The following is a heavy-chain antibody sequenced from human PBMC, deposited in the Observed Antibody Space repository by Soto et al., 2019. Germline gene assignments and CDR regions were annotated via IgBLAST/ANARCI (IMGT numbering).Heavy chain of an antibody. V-gene: IGHV3-11*01. CDR3: AREGHNYSPVDY. D-gene: IGHD5-12*01. CDR2: ISSSGSTI. J-gene: IGHJ4*02. CDR1: GFTFSDYY. Sequence: QVQLVESGGGLVKPGGSLRLSCAASGFTFSDYYMNWIRQAPGTGLEWISYISSSGSTIKYADSVKGRFTISRDNAKNSLYLQMNSLRAEDTAVYYCAREGHNYSPVDYWGQGTLVTVSS.